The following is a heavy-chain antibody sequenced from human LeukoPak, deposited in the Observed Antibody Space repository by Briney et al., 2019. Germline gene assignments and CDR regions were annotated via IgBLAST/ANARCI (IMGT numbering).Heavy chain of an antibody. CDR3: ARHGPLYDIWSAQFYFDY. Sequence: PSETLSLTCTVSGDSISTYYWSWFRQPPGKRLGGMGYIYFSGTTNYNPSLKSRVTISVDTSKNQFSLRLSSVTAADTAVYYCARHGPLYDIWSAQFYFDYWGQGTLVTVSS. V-gene: IGHV4-59*08. CDR1: GDSISTYY. J-gene: IGHJ4*02. CDR2: IYFSGTT. D-gene: IGHD3-3*01.